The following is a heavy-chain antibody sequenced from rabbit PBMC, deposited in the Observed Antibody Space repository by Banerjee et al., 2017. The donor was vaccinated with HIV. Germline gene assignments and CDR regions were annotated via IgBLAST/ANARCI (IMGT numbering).Heavy chain of an antibody. CDR2: IYAGGSGST. V-gene: IGHV1S40*01. Sequence: QSLEESGGDLVKPGASLTLTCTASGFSFSSSYYMCWVRQAPGKGLEWIACIYAGGSGSTYYASWAKGRFTISKTSSTTVTLQMTSLTAADTATYFCASFPGSSYWTVRDLWGPGTLVTVS. J-gene: IGHJ6*01. D-gene: IGHD8-1*01. CDR3: ASFPGSSYWTVRDL. CDR1: GFSFSSSYY.